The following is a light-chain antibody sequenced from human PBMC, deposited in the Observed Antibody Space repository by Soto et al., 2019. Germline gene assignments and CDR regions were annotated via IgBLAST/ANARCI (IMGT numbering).Light chain of an antibody. CDR3: QLYESSPT. V-gene: IGKV3-20*01. Sequence: ETVLTQSPGTLSLSAGERATLSCRASQSVASGYLVWYQQKPGQTPTVLIYCASTRAAGIPDRFSGSGSGTDFTLTIGRLEPEDFAVYYCQLYESSPTFGQGTKVEMK. CDR1: QSVASGY. CDR2: CAS. J-gene: IGKJ1*01.